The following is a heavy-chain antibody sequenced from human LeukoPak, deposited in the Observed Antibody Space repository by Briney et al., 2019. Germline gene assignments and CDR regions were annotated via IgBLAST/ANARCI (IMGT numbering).Heavy chain of an antibody. CDR2: IRQDGRET. D-gene: IGHD6-19*01. CDR3: VGGIGWQPDY. J-gene: IGHJ4*02. Sequence: GGSLRLSCAASPGITFSDYWMNWVRQAPGQGLEWVAIIRQDGRETLYLDSVRGRFTNSRYNAKSSVYLEINSLRAEDTAVYYCVGGIGWQPDYWGQGTLVTVSS. CDR1: PGITFSDYW. V-gene: IGHV3-7*03.